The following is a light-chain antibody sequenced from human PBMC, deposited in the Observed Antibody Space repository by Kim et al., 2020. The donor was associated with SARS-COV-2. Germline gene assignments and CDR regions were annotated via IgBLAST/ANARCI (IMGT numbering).Light chain of an antibody. CDR2: DAS. CDR1: QSVNSY. V-gene: IGKV3-11*01. CDR3: QHRSNWPRGT. Sequence: EIVLTQSPATLSLSPGERATLSCRASQSVNSYLAWYQQKPGQAPRLLIYDASNRATGIPARFSGSGSGTDFTLTITSLEPEDFAVYYCQHRSNWPRGTFGQGTKVDIK. J-gene: IGKJ1*01.